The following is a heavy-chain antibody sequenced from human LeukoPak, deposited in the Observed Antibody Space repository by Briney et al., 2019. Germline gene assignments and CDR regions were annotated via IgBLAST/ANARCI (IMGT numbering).Heavy chain of an antibody. CDR2: IYYSGST. Sequence: SETLSLTCTVSGGSISSSYWSWIRQPPGKGLEWIGYIYYSGSTNYNPSLKSRVTISVDTSKNQFSLKLSSVIAADTAVYYCARGGGGLIVATILPPDYWGQGTLVTVSS. J-gene: IGHJ4*02. V-gene: IGHV4-59*01. CDR1: GGSISSSY. D-gene: IGHD5-12*01. CDR3: ARGGGGLIVATILPPDY.